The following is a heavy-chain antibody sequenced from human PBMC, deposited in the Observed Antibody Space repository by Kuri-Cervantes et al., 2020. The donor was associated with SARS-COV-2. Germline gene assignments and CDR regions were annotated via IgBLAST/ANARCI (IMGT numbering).Heavy chain of an antibody. CDR2: ISGTGGST. CDR3: ANPITMVRGVIMGLDY. CDR1: GFTFSSFG. J-gene: IGHJ4*02. D-gene: IGHD3-10*01. Sequence: GGSLRLSCAASGFTFSSFGMSWVRQAPGKGLEWVSAISGTGGSTYYADSVKGRFTISRDNSKNTLYLQMNSLRAEDTAVYYCANPITMVRGVIMGLDYWGQGTLVTVSS. V-gene: IGHV3-23*01.